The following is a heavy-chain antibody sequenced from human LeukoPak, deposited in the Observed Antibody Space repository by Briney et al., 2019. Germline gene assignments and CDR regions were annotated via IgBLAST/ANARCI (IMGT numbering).Heavy chain of an antibody. CDR2: ISSSGSTI. CDR3: AREFIGSWYWDY. CDR1: GFTFSSYE. D-gene: IGHD6-13*01. Sequence: PGGSLRLSCAASGFTFSSYEMNWVRQAPGKGLEWVSYISSSGSTIYYADSVKGRFTISRDNAKNSLYLQMNSLRAEDTAVYLCAREFIGSWYWDYWGQGTLVTVSS. V-gene: IGHV3-48*03. J-gene: IGHJ4*02.